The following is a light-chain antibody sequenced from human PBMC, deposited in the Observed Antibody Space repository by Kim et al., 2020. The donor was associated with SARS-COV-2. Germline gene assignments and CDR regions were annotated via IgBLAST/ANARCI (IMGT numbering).Light chain of an antibody. CDR2: QDT. J-gene: IGLJ2*01. V-gene: IGLV3-1*01. CDR1: KLGDKY. Sequence: VSPGHTASITCSGDKLGDKYACWYQQKPGQSPVLVIYQDTKRPSGIPERFSGSNSGNTATLTIGGTQAMDEADYYCQAWDSSTAVFGGGTQLTVL. CDR3: QAWDSSTAV.